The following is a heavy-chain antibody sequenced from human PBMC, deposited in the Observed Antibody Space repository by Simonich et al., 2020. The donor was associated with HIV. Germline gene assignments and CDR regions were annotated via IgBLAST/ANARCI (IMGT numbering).Heavy chain of an antibody. Sequence: QVQLQQWGAGLLKPSETLSLTCAVSGGSFSGYYWSWIRQPPGKGLEWIGEINHSGSTNNNPSRKSRVTIAVDTSKNQFSLKLSSVTAADTALYYCARGLAGDAFDIWGQGTMVTVSS. CDR1: GGSFSGYY. D-gene: IGHD6-19*01. CDR3: ARGLAGDAFDI. CDR2: INHSGST. V-gene: IGHV4-34*02. J-gene: IGHJ3*02.